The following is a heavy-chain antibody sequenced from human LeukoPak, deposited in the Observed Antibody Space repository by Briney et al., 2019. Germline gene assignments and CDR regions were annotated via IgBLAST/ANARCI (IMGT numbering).Heavy chain of an antibody. J-gene: IGHJ4*02. Sequence: SETLSLTCTVSGGSISSDSYYWGWIRQPPGKGLEWIGSSYYSGSTYYNPSLKSRVTLSVDTSKNQFSLKLISVTAADTAVYHCARHGGDASASSKFDYWGQGTPLIVSS. CDR3: ARHGGDASASSKFDY. CDR2: SYYSGST. V-gene: IGHV4-39*01. D-gene: IGHD3-10*01. CDR1: GGSISSDSYY.